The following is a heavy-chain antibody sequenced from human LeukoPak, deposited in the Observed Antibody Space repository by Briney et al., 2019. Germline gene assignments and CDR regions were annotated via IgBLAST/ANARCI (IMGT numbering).Heavy chain of an antibody. V-gene: IGHV3-33*01. CDR3: ARDWGYSSSPVYYFDY. Sequence: GGSLRLSCAASGVTFSSYGMHWVRQAPGKGLEWVAVIWYDGSNKYYADSVKGRFTISRDNSKNTLYLQMNSLRAEDTAVYYCARDWGYSSSPVYYFDYWGQGTLVTVSS. J-gene: IGHJ4*02. D-gene: IGHD6-13*01. CDR2: IWYDGSNK. CDR1: GVTFSSYG.